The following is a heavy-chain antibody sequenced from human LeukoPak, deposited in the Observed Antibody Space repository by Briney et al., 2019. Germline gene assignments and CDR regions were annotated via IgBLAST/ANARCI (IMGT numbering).Heavy chain of an antibody. J-gene: IGHJ6*03. CDR2: IKEDGSEK. Sequence: PGGSLRLSCAASGFMFSSYWMSWVRQAPGKGLEWVADIKEDGSEKSYVDSVKGRFTISRDNAKNSLYLQMNSLRAEDTAVYYCAKDRGYCDTTDCSGVYYYMDVWGKGTTVTVSS. V-gene: IGHV3-7*01. D-gene: IGHD2-2*01. CDR3: AKDRGYCDTTDCSGVYYYMDV. CDR1: GFMFSSYW.